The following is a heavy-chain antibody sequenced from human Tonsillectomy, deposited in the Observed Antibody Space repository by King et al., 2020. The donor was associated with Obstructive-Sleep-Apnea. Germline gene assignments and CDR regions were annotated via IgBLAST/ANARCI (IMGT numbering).Heavy chain of an antibody. CDR1: GFTFSTYA. D-gene: IGHD6-13*01. V-gene: IGHV3-23*04. CDR3: AGSGYSSSWFYGY. Sequence: VQLVESGGGLVQPGGSLRLSCAVSGFTFSTYAWRWVRQAPWKGLAWVAAISGSGSRSYYADSVKGRFTISRDHPKNTLYLQMNSLRAEDTAVYYCAGSGYSSSWFYGYWGQGTLVTVSS. J-gene: IGHJ4*02. CDR2: ISGSGSRS.